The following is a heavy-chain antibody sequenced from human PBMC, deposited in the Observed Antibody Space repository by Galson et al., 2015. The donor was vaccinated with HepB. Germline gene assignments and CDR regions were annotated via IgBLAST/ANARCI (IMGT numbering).Heavy chain of an antibody. CDR3: ARVXXGYXXXDY. J-gene: IGHJ4*02. V-gene: IGHV3-48*01. CDR1: XFTFSSYS. Sequence: SLRXXXAAXXFTFSSYSMNWVRQAPGKGLEWVSYISSSSSTIYYTDSVKGRFTISRDNAKNSLYLQMNSLXAQDTAXYYCARVXXGYXXXDYWXQGTPVT. D-gene: IGHD1-26*01. CDR2: ISSSSSTI.